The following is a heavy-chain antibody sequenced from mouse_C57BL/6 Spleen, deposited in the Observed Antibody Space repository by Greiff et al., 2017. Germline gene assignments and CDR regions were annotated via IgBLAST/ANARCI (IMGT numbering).Heavy chain of an antibody. Sequence: EVQGVESGGGLVQPGGSLSLSCAASGFTFTDYYMSWVRQPPGKALEWLGFIRNKANGYTTEYSASVKGRFTISRDNSQSILYLQMNALRAEGSATYYCARYRDYGSPYCDYWGQGTTHTVSS. V-gene: IGHV7-3*01. D-gene: IGHD1-1*01. CDR2: IRNKANGYTT. CDR1: GFTFTDYY. J-gene: IGHJ2*01. CDR3: ARYRDYGSPYCDY.